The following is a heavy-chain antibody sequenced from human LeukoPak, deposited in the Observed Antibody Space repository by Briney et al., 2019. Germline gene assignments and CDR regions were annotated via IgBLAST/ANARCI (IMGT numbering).Heavy chain of an antibody. J-gene: IGHJ4*02. Sequence: SETLSLTCTVSGGSINNYYWSWIRQPAGRGLEWIGRISTSGSTNYNPSLRSRVTMSVDTSTNQFSLKLSSVTAADTAVFYCARSAVNTEDFDYWGKGTLVTVSS. V-gene: IGHV4-4*07. CDR2: ISTSGST. D-gene: IGHD2/OR15-2a*01. CDR3: ARSAVNTEDFDY. CDR1: GGSINNYY.